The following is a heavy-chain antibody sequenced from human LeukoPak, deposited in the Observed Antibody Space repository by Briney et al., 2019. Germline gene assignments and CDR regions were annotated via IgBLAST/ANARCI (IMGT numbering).Heavy chain of an antibody. CDR1: GYTFTSYY. D-gene: IGHD1-1*01. J-gene: IGHJ6*03. V-gene: IGHV1-2*02. Sequence: ASVKVSCKASGYTFTSYYMHWVRQAPGQGLEWMGWINPNSGGTNYAQKFQGRVTMTRDTSISTAYMELSRLRSDDTAVYYCARDGALSSLAYYYYYMDVWGKGTTVTVSS. CDR2: INPNSGGT. CDR3: ARDGALSSLAYYYYYMDV.